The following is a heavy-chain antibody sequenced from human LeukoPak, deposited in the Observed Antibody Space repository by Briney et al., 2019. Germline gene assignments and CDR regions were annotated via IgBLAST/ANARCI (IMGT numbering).Heavy chain of an antibody. J-gene: IGHJ4*02. CDR1: VDNVSSNSVA. Sequence: PAQTPPLTCAISVDNVSSNSVAWNCIRQSPSRGLEWLGRTYYRSNWYNDYAVSVKRRITINADTSKNQFSLQLNSVTPEDTAVCFCSRYMSWSKSFDYWGQGNLVTVSS. D-gene: IGHD3-10*01. V-gene: IGHV6-1*01. CDR2: TYYRSNWYN. CDR3: SRYMSWSKSFDY.